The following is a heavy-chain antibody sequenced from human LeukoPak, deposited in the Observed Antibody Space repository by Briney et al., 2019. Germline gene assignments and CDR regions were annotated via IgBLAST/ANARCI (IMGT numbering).Heavy chain of an antibody. CDR3: ARDPAGAGIYYDY. J-gene: IGHJ4*02. Sequence: GESLRLSCVASGFTFSTYSMNWVRQAPGKGLEWISYISSGGGTTHYADSVKGRFTISRDNAQNSLYLQMNSLRAKDTAMYYCARDPAGAGIYYDYWGQGTLVTVSS. V-gene: IGHV3-48*01. D-gene: IGHD6-19*01. CDR1: GFTFSTYS. CDR2: ISSGGGTT.